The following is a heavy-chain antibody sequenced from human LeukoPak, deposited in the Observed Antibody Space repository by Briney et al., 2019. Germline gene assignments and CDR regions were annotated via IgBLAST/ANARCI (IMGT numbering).Heavy chain of an antibody. Sequence: GGSLRLSCAASGFTFSDYWMHWVRQAPGKGLVWVSRINSDGSSTTYADSVKGRFTISRDNAKNTLYLQMNSLRAEDTATYYCAKALNYWYFDLWGRGNLVTVSS. V-gene: IGHV3-74*01. J-gene: IGHJ2*01. CDR2: INSDGSST. CDR3: AKALNYWYFDL. CDR1: GFTFSDYW.